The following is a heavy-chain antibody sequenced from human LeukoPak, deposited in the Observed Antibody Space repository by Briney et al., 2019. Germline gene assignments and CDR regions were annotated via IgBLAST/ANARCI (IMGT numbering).Heavy chain of an antibody. CDR1: GGSISSYY. D-gene: IGHD2-2*02. Sequence: PSETLSLTCTVSGGSISSYYWSWIRQPPGKGLEWIGDIYYSGSTKYNPSLKRRVTISVDTSKNQFSLRLSSVTAADTAVYYCARVYGFDTWGQGTLVTVSS. J-gene: IGHJ5*02. CDR2: IYYSGST. V-gene: IGHV4-59*01. CDR3: ARVYGFDT.